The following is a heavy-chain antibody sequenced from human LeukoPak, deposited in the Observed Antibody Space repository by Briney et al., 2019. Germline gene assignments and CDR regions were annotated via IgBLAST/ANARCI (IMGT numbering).Heavy chain of an antibody. CDR2: IWYDGSNK. CDR3: ARDGGGPDY. V-gene: IGHV3-33*01. D-gene: IGHD3-16*01. CDR1: GFTFSSYV. Sequence: GGSLRLSCAASGFTFSSYVMHWVRQAPGKGLEWVAVIWYDGSNKYYADSVKGRFTISRDNSKNTLYLQMNSLRAEGTAVYYCARDGGGPDYWGQGTLVTVSS. J-gene: IGHJ4*02.